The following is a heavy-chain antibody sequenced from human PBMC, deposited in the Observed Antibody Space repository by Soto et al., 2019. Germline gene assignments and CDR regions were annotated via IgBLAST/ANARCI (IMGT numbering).Heavy chain of an antibody. CDR3: STGRESSSGDKLETIDS. J-gene: IGHJ4*02. V-gene: IGHV4-31*03. CDR2: IYWSGTT. Sequence: PSETLSLTCSVSGVSISSGGYHWNWLRQQPGKGLEWIGYIYWSGTTYYKPSLRSRFTISVYTSKNQFTLRLNSVTAADTAVYFCSTGRESSSGDKLETIDSWGQGTPVTVSS. CDR1: GVSISSGGYH. D-gene: IGHD3-22*01.